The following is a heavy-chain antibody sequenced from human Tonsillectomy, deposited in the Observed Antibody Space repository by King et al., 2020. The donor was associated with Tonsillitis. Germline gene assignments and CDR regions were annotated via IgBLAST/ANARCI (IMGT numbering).Heavy chain of an antibody. Sequence: VQLVESGGGLVKPGGSLRLSCAASGFTFSSHNMNWARQTPGKGLEWVSFMSSSGSYIYYADSVKGRFTISRDNAKNSLYLQINSLRAEDTAVYYCARDGSSLGVPAATFDYWGQGTLVTVSS. CDR2: MSSSGSYI. D-gene: IGHD2-2*01. CDR3: ARDGSSLGVPAATFDY. J-gene: IGHJ4*02. V-gene: IGHV3-21*01. CDR1: GFTFSSHN.